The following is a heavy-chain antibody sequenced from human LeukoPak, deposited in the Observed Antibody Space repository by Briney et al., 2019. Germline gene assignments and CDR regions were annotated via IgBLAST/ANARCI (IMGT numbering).Heavy chain of an antibody. Sequence: PGGSLRLFCAASGFTFSSYGMHWVRQAPGKGLEWVAVIWYDGSNKYYADSVKGRFTISRDNSKNTLYLQMNSLRAEDTAVYYCARERRIAAAGNGIDYWGQGTLVTVSS. V-gene: IGHV3-33*01. CDR2: IWYDGSNK. CDR3: ARERRIAAAGNGIDY. CDR1: GFTFSSYG. J-gene: IGHJ4*02. D-gene: IGHD6-13*01.